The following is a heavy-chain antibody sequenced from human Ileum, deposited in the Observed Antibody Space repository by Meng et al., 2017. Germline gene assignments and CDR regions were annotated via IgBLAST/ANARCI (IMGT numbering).Heavy chain of an antibody. CDR2: VYHSGST. CDR1: GGSIESNNW. V-gene: IGHV4-4*02. CDR3: ARADYVRYFDL. D-gene: IGHD3-10*02. Sequence: QVRLQGQAPGRVNPSAPLSLTCAVSGGSIESNNWWTWIRQPPGQGLEWIGEVYHSGSTHYNPSLQSRVTISIDNSKNRFSLSLNSVTAADTAIYYCARADYVRYFDLWGRGTLVTVSS. J-gene: IGHJ2*01.